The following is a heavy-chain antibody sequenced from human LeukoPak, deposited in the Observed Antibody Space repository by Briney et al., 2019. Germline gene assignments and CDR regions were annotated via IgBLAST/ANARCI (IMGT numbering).Heavy chain of an antibody. CDR2: ITSRGNNV. V-gene: IGHV3-9*01. CDR1: GFTFDNYA. Sequence: GTSLRLSCAASGFTFDNYAMHWVRQAPGKGLEWISGITSRGNNVGYADSVKGRFTISRDNAKNSLYLQMNSLRTEDTALYYCVKAARDRYCSGGNCYYYGMDVWGQGATVTVSS. D-gene: IGHD2-15*01. CDR3: VKAARDRYCSGGNCYYYGMDV. J-gene: IGHJ6*02.